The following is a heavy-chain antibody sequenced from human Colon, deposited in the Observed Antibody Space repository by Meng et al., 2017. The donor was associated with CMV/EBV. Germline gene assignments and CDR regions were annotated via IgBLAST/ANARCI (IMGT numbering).Heavy chain of an antibody. Sequence: VYGGSCSGYYWSWIRQPPGKGLEWIGEINHSRSTNYNPSLKSRVTISVDTSKNQFSLKLSSVTAADTAVYYCARARSSTSCYHFDYWGQGTLVTVSS. V-gene: IGHV4-34*01. CDR2: INHSRST. CDR3: ARARSSTSCYHFDY. CDR1: GGSCSGYY. J-gene: IGHJ4*02. D-gene: IGHD2-2*01.